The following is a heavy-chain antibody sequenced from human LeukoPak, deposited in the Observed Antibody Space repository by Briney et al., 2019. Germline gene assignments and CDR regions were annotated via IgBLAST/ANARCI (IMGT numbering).Heavy chain of an antibody. Sequence: ASVKVSCKASGYTFTSYGISWVRQAPGQGLEWMGWISAYNGNTNYAQKLQGRVTMTTDTSTSTAYMELRNLRSDDTAVYYCARVADGYYYDSSGYRRWYYFDYWGQGTLVTVSS. J-gene: IGHJ4*02. CDR1: GYTFTSYG. D-gene: IGHD3-22*01. CDR3: ARVADGYYYDSSGYRRWYYFDY. CDR2: ISAYNGNT. V-gene: IGHV1-18*01.